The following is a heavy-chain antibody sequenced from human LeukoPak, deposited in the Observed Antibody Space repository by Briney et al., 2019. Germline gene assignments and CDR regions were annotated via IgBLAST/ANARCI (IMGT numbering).Heavy chain of an antibody. Sequence: SSETLSLTCIVSGDSIKNGAYYWTWIRQHPSRGLEWLGYVHYRGDTFYNPTLRDRLAISIDTPMNHFFLNMSSVTAADTAIYYCVRAWRIPATPSWFDPWGQGTTVTVSS. J-gene: IGHJ5*01. CDR2: VHYRGDT. CDR3: VRAWRIPATPSWFDP. CDR1: GDSIKNGAYY. D-gene: IGHD2-15*01. V-gene: IGHV4-31*03.